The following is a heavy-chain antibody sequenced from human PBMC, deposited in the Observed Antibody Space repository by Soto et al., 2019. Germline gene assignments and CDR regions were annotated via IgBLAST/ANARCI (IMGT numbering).Heavy chain of an antibody. CDR1: GGSVSSNSYS. CDR3: ARVYMVRGTIIRYFDY. V-gene: IGHV4-39*07. J-gene: IGHJ4*02. CDR2: VYSNDKT. D-gene: IGHD3-10*01. Sequence: SETLSLTCTVSGGSVSSNSYSWGWVRQSPGKGLEWVATVYSNDKTYYNPSLLSRVTISVDKSKDQFSLKLSSVTAADTAVYYCARVYMVRGTIIRYFDYWGQGTLVTVSS.